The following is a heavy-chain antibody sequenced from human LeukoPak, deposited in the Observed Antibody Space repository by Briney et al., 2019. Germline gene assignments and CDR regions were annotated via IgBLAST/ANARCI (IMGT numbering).Heavy chain of an antibody. J-gene: IGHJ3*02. CDR2: IDSGGST. V-gene: IGHV3-53*01. CDR3: ARETYYYDSSGYGSAFDI. D-gene: IGHD3-22*01. CDR1: GFTVCRNY. Sequence: PGVSLRLFCAASGFTVCRNYVIWVRQAPGKGLEWVSVIDSGGSTLYENYVKGRCTSNRDNSKNTLYLQMNGLRAEDTAVYYCARETYYYDSSGYGSAFDIWGQGTMVTVSS.